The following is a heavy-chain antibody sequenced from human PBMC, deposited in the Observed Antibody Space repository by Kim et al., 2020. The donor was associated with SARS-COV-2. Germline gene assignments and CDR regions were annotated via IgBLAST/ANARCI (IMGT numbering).Heavy chain of an antibody. CDR2: IYPGDSDT. V-gene: IGHV5-51*01. Sequence: GESLKISCKGSGYSFTSYWIGWVRQMPGKGLEWMGIIYPGDSDTRYSPSFQGQVTISADKSISTAYLQWSSLKASDTAMYYCARLTSYDFWSGYYTTRRGYYMDVWGKGTTVTVSS. D-gene: IGHD3-3*01. CDR1: GYSFTSYW. CDR3: ARLTSYDFWSGYYTTRRGYYMDV. J-gene: IGHJ6*03.